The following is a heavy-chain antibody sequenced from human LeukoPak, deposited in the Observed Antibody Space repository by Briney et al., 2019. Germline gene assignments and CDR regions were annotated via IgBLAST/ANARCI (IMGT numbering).Heavy chain of an antibody. CDR2: IGNTET. CDR1: GFTFDTYA. J-gene: IGHJ4*02. D-gene: IGHD3-3*01. Sequence: GGSLRLSCAASGFTFDTYAMSWVRQAPGKGLEWVSTIGNTETYYADSVKGRFTISRDNPMNTVFLQMNSLRAEDTAVYYCATGGPGFLEWLPLDNWGQGTLATVSS. V-gene: IGHV3-23*01. CDR3: ATGGPGFLEWLPLDN.